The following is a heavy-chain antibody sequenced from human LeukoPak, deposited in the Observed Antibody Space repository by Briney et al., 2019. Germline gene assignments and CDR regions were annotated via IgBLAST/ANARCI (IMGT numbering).Heavy chain of an antibody. CDR3: AKGGVGATGWYYFDY. CDR2: ISYDGSNK. V-gene: IGHV3-30*18. J-gene: IGHJ4*02. Sequence: GGSLRLSCAASGFTFSSYGMHGVRQAPGKGLEWVAVISYDGSNKYYADSVKGRFTISRDNSKNTLYLQMNSLRAEDTAVYYCAKGGVGATGWYYFDYWGQGTLVTVSS. D-gene: IGHD1-26*01. CDR1: GFTFSSYG.